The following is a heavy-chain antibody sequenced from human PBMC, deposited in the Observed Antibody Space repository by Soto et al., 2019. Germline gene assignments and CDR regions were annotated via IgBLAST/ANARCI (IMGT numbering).Heavy chain of an antibody. J-gene: IGHJ6*02. CDR1: GGSFSGYY. V-gene: IGHV4-34*01. Sequence: SETLSLTCAVYGGSFSGYYWSWIRQPPGKGLEWIGETNHSGSTNYNPSLKSRVTISVDTSKNQFSLKLSSVTAADTAVYYCALMGGYCSSTSCYRENYYYGMDVWGQGTTVTVSS. CDR3: ALMGGYCSSTSCYRENYYYGMDV. CDR2: TNHSGST. D-gene: IGHD2-2*02.